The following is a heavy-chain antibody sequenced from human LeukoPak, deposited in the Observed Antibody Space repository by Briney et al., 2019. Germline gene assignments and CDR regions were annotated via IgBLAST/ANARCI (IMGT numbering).Heavy chain of an antibody. CDR2: IKQDGSEK. Sequence: GGSLRLSCAASGFTSSSYWMSWVRQAPGKGLEWVANIKQDGSEKYYVDSVKGRFTISRDNAKNSLYLQMNSLRAEDAAVYYCAREGRIAALDYWGQGTLVTVSS. CDR1: GFTSSSYW. CDR3: AREGRIAALDY. D-gene: IGHD6-13*01. J-gene: IGHJ4*02. V-gene: IGHV3-7*01.